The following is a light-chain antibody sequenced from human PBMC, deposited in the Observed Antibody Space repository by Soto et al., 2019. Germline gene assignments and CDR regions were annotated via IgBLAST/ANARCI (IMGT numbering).Light chain of an antibody. J-gene: IGKJ4*01. CDR1: QSVTFS. Sequence: EKVMTQSPATLSVSPRERATLSCRASQSVTFSLAWYQQKPGQAPRLLIYGASTRDTGIPARFSGSRSGTEFTLTISSLQSEDFAIYYCKQYNDWRLTFGGGTKV. CDR2: GAS. V-gene: IGKV3D-15*01. CDR3: KQYNDWRLT.